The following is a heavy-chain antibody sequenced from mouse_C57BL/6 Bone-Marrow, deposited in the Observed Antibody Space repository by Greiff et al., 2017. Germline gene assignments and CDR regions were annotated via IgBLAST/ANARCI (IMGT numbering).Heavy chain of an antibody. J-gene: IGHJ2*01. CDR2: INPNNGGT. Sequence: EVQLQQSGPELVKPGASVKISCKASGYTFTDYYMNWVKQSHGKSLEWIGDINPNNGGTSYNQKFKGKATLTVDKSSSTAYMELRSLTSEDSAVYYGARGTTVLAPDYWGQGTTLTVSS. D-gene: IGHD1-1*01. V-gene: IGHV1-26*01. CDR3: ARGTTVLAPDY. CDR1: GYTFTDYY.